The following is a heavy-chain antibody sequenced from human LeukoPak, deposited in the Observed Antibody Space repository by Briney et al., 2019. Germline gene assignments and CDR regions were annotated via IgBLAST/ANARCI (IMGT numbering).Heavy chain of an antibody. D-gene: IGHD3-16*02. CDR2: INPNSGGT. CDR3: AREDPLGYDYVWGSYRFGDGGAVWNY. Sequence: ASVKVSCKASGYTFSDYYIHWVRQTPGQGLEWMGWINPNSGGTNYAQKFQGRVTMTRDTSISTAYMELSRLRSDDTAVYYCAREDPLGYDYVWGSYRFGDGGAVWNYWGQGTLVTVSS. CDR1: GYTFSDYY. V-gene: IGHV1-2*02. J-gene: IGHJ4*02.